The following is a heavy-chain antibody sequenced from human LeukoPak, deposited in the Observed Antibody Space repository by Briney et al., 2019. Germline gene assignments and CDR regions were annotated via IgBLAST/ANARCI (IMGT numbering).Heavy chain of an antibody. CDR2: IKADGSVK. Sequence: GGSLRLSCAASEFTFSTFWMSWVRQAPGKGLEWVANIKADGSVKHYVDSVEGRFSISSDNARSSLYLQMNSLRAEDTAVYYCVRDSDYQRNSGGLYAHYDALDIWGHGTMVTVSS. CDR1: EFTFSTFW. CDR3: VRDSDYQRNSGGLYAHYDALDI. D-gene: IGHD2-21*01. J-gene: IGHJ3*02. V-gene: IGHV3-7*01.